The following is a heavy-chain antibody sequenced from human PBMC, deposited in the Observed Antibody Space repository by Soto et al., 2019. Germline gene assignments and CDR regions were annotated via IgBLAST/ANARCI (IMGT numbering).Heavy chain of an antibody. V-gene: IGHV3-23*01. Sequence: WWYLRLSCAAYGFTFITYPISWFRQAPGKGLEWVSGISGSGISTYYADSVKGRFTISRDNSKNTVFLQMNSLRAEDTVVYYCAKPPAITASYYYYDMDVWGQGTTVTVSS. CDR3: AKPPAITASYYYYDMDV. CDR2: ISGSGIST. J-gene: IGHJ6*02. CDR1: GFTFITYP. D-gene: IGHD2-2*01.